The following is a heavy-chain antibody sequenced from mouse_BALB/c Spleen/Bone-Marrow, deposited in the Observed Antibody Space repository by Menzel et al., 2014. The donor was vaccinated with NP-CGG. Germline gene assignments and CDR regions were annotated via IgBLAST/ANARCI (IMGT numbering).Heavy chain of an antibody. CDR2: ISYDGSN. CDR3: ARGFITTVVPFAY. V-gene: IGHV3-6*01. J-gene: IGHJ3*01. CDR1: GYSITSGYY. D-gene: IGHD1-1*01. Sequence: DVQLQESGPGLVKPSQSLSLTCSVTGYSITSGYYWNWIRQFPGNKLEWMGYISYDGSNNHNPSLKNRISITRDTSKNXXXXXXXSVTTEDTATYYCARGFITTVVPFAYWGQGTLVTVSA.